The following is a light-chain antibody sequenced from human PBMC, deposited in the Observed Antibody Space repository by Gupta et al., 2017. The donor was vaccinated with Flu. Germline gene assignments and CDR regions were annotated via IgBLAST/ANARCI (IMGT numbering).Light chain of an antibody. J-gene: IGKJ1*01. V-gene: IGKV1-39*01. Sequence: DRVTITSRASQSISRYVNWYQQKPGKAPKLLIYAASTLQSGVPSRFSGSASGTDFTLSISSLQSEDFAAYYCQQSYSTPTWTFGQGTKVEIK. CDR1: QSISRY. CDR3: QQSYSTPTWT. CDR2: AAS.